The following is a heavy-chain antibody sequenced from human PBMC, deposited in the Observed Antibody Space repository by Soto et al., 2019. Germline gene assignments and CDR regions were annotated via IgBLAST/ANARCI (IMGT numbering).Heavy chain of an antibody. J-gene: IGHJ4*02. CDR1: GGSISSGDYY. V-gene: IGHV4-30-4*01. Sequence: QVQLQESGPGLVKPSQTLSLTCTVSGGSISSGDYYWSWIRQPPGKGLEWIGYIYYSGSTYYNPSLKSRVNRAVDTSKNQFSLKLSSVTAANTAVYYCARYSADSSPHYFDYWGQGTLVTVSS. CDR3: ARYSADSSPHYFDY. D-gene: IGHD3-22*01. CDR2: IYYSGST.